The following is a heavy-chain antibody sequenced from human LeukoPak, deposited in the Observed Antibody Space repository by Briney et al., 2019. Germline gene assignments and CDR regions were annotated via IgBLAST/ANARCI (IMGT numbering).Heavy chain of an antibody. Sequence: ASVKVSCKASGYTFTGYYMHWARQAPGQGLEWMGRINPNSGGTNYAQKFQGRVTMTRDTSISTAYMELSRLRSDDTAVYYCARVKYGDYEFDYWGQGTLVTVSS. CDR1: GYTFTGYY. CDR2: INPNSGGT. D-gene: IGHD4-17*01. CDR3: ARVKYGDYEFDY. J-gene: IGHJ4*02. V-gene: IGHV1-2*06.